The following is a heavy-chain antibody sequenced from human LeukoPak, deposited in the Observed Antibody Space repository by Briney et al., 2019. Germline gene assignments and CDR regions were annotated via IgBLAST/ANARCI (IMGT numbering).Heavy chain of an antibody. V-gene: IGHV3-23*01. CDR3: AKDKWSPVAATPHGDFDY. J-gene: IGHJ4*02. D-gene: IGHD2-15*01. Sequence: GGSLRLSCAASGFTFGTYAVSWVRQAPGKGLEWVSAISGSGGSTYYADSVKGRFTISRDNSKNTLYLQMNSLRAEDTAVYYCAKDKWSPVAATPHGDFDYWGQGSLVTVSS. CDR1: GFTFGTYA. CDR2: ISGSGGST.